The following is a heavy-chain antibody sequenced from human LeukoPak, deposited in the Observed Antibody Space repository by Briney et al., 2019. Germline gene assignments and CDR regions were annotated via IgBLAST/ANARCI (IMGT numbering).Heavy chain of an antibody. CDR1: GYTFTSYA. J-gene: IGHJ4*02. CDR2: INTNTGNP. CDR3: ARGPINYYDSSGYQGFGY. V-gene: IGHV7-4-1*02. D-gene: IGHD3-22*01. Sequence: GASVKVSCKASGYTFTSYAMNWVRQAPGQGLEWMGWINTNTGNPTYAQGFTGRVVFSLDTSVSTAYLQISSLKAEDTAVYYCARGPINYYDSSGYQGFGYWGQGTLVTVSS.